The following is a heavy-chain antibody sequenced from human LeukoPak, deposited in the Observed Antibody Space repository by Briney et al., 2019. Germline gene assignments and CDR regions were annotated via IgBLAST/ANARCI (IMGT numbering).Heavy chain of an antibody. D-gene: IGHD3-22*01. V-gene: IGHV4-39*01. J-gene: IGHJ4*02. Sequence: SETLSLTCTVSGGSISSISYYWRWLRQPPGKGVKWIGSIYDSGSTYYTQALKSLVTTSVNTSKNQFSLKLNAVTAADTAVYYCARHNDSSGYYPSYFDYWGQGTLVTVSS. CDR3: ARHNDSSGYYPSYFDY. CDR1: GGSISSISYY. CDR2: IYDSGST.